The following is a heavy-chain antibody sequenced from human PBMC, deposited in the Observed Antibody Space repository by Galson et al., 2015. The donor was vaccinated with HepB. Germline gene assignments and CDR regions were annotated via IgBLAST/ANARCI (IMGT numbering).Heavy chain of an antibody. Sequence: ETLSLTCTVSGGSISSSSYYWGWIRQPPGKGLEWIGSIYYSGSTYYNPSLKSRVTISVDTSKNQFSLKLSSVTAADTAVYYCARHGYSSSWYPNFDYWGQGTLVTVSS. J-gene: IGHJ4*02. CDR1: GGSISSSSYY. CDR2: IYYSGST. D-gene: IGHD6-13*01. CDR3: ARHGYSSSWYPNFDY. V-gene: IGHV4-39*01.